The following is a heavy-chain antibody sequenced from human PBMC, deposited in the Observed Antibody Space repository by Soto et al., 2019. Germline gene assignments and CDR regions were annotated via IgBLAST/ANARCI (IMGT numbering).Heavy chain of an antibody. CDR3: ASEGFSGYYTNLPWFDY. Sequence: SVKVSCKASGGTFSSYAIRWVRQARGQGLEWMGGITPSFGTANYAQKFQGRVTITADESTSTAYMKLSSLRSEDTAVYYCASEGFSGYYTNLPWFDYWGQGTLVTVSS. CDR2: ITPSFGTA. J-gene: IGHJ4*02. D-gene: IGHD3-22*01. CDR1: GGTFSSYA. V-gene: IGHV1-69*13.